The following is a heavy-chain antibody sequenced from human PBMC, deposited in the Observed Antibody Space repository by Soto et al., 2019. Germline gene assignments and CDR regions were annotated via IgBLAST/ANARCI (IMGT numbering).Heavy chain of an antibody. D-gene: IGHD3-22*01. CDR2: ISYDGSNK. CDR1: GFTFSSYS. V-gene: IGHV3-30*18. Sequence: PGGSMRLSCAASGFTFSSYSMNWVRQAPGKGLEWVAVISYDGSNKYYADSVKGRFTISRDNSKNTLYLQMNSLGAEDTAVYYCAKNPGYYYDSTGYHFDYWGQGTLVTVSS. CDR3: AKNPGYYYDSTGYHFDY. J-gene: IGHJ4*02.